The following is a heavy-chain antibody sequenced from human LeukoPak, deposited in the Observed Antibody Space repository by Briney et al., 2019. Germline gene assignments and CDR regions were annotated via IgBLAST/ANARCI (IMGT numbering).Heavy chain of an antibody. CDR1: GDSFSANSVA. CDR3: ARGFMSYLDF. D-gene: IGHD3-10*01. J-gene: IGHJ4*02. CDR2: TYYRSKWYS. Sequence: SQTLSPTCALSGDSFSANSVAWNWIRQSPSRGLEWLGRTYYRSKWYSDYAVSVKSRITINPDTSKNQFSLQLNSATPEDTAIYFCARGFMSYLDFWGQGTLVTVSS. V-gene: IGHV6-1*01.